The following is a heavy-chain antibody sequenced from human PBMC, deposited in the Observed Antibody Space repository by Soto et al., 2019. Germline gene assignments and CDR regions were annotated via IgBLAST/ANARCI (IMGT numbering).Heavy chain of an antibody. CDR1: GFTFISYW. D-gene: IGHD6-13*01. CDR2: IKQEGSEK. V-gene: IGHV3-7*01. J-gene: IGHJ5*02. Sequence: PGGSLRLSCAASGFTFISYWMILVRHSPLKWLEGGAKIKQEGSEKYYVDSVKGRFTISRDNTKTSLYLQMSSLRSEDTAIYYSAREAAKGSSNLDWFDPWGQGTLVTVSS. CDR3: AREAAKGSSNLDWFDP.